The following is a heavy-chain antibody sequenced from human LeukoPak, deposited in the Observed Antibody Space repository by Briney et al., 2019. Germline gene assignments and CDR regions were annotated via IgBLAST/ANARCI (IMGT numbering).Heavy chain of an antibody. V-gene: IGHV3-21*01. CDR1: GFTFSSYS. CDR3: ARDRADTAMVNGYYYYMDV. D-gene: IGHD5-18*01. Sequence: PGGSLRLSCAASGFTFSSYSMNWVRQAPGKGLEWVSSISSSSSYIYYADSVKGRFTISRDNAKNSLYLQMNSLRAEDTAVYYCARDRADTAMVNGYYYYMDVWGKGTTVTVSS. CDR2: ISSSSSYI. J-gene: IGHJ6*03.